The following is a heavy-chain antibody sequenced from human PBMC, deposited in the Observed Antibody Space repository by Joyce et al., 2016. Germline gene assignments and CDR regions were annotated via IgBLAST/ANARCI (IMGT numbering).Heavy chain of an antibody. CDR3: AGPGYNTGWSGRWFVP. CDR2: VYPTSRGT. CDR1: GYTFTDYY. V-gene: IGHV1-2*02. J-gene: IGHJ5*02. Sequence: QVQLVQSGAEMKKPGASVKVSCKASGYTFTDYYLHWRRQAPGQGLEWMGYVYPTSRGTNYAQKFQGRVTMTRDTSISTAYMELSRLTSDDTAVYICAGPGYNTGWSGRWFVPWGQGTLVTVSS. D-gene: IGHD6-19*01.